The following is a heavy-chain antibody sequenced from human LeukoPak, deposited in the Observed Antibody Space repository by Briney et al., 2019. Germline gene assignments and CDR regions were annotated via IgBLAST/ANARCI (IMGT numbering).Heavy chain of an antibody. CDR1: GDSVSSNGAS. J-gene: IGHJ4*02. CDR2: TYYRSKWYN. V-gene: IGHV6-1*01. CDR3: ARETDFGVVTN. Sequence: SQTLSLTSDISGDSVSSNGASWPWVRQSPSRPPEWLGRTYYRSKWYNDYAVFVKSRISINPDTSKNQYSLQMNSVTPEDTAVYYCARETDFGVVTNWGQGTLVTVSS. D-gene: IGHD3-3*01.